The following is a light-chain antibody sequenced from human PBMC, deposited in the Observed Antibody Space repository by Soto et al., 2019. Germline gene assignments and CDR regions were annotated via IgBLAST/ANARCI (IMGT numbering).Light chain of an antibody. CDR2: DVT. CDR1: SSDVGAHNY. J-gene: IGLJ1*01. V-gene: IGLV2-11*01. CDR3: FSYAGTSSSYV. Sequence: QSALAHPRSLSGSPGQSVTISCTGTSSDVGAHNYVSWYQQHPGKAPKLIIYDVTKWPSGVPDRFSGSKSGNTASLTISGLQADDEADYYCFSYAGTSSSYVFGTGTKVTVL.